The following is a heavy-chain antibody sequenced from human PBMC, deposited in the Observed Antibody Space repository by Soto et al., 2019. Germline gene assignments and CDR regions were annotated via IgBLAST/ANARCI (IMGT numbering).Heavy chain of an antibody. D-gene: IGHD2-15*01. Sequence: SETLSLTCTVSGGSIGSYYWSWIRQPPGKGLEWIGYIYYSGSTNYNPSLKSRVTISVDTSKNQFSLKLSSVTAADTAVYYCARGGKYCSGGSCPTFGHKAIDYWGQGTLVTVSS. V-gene: IGHV4-59*01. CDR3: ARGGKYCSGGSCPTFGHKAIDY. J-gene: IGHJ4*02. CDR2: IYYSGST. CDR1: GGSIGSYY.